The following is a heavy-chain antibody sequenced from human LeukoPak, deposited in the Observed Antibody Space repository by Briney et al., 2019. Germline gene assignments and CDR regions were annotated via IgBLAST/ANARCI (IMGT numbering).Heavy chain of an antibody. V-gene: IGHV5-51*01. CDR3: ARHGYYDSSGYYGYYYYYGMDV. CDR2: IYPGDSDT. J-gene: IGHJ6*02. D-gene: IGHD3-22*01. CDR1: GYSFTSYW. Sequence: GESLKISCKGSGYSFTSYWIGWVRQMPGKGLEWMGIIYPGDSDTRYSPSFQGQVTISADKSISTAYLQWSSLKASDTAMYYCARHGYYDSSGYYGYYYYYGMDVWGQGTTVTVSS.